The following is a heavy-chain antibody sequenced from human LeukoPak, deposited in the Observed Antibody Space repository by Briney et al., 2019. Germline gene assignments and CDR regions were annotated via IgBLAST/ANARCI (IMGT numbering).Heavy chain of an antibody. CDR1: GYTFTDYY. D-gene: IGHD6-19*01. V-gene: IGHV1-2*02. J-gene: IGHJ4*02. CDR2: INPDSGGA. Sequence: ASVKVSCKASGYTFTDYYLHWVRQAPGQGLEWMGWINPDSGGANYAQKFQGRVTMSGDTSIGTAYMELSSLRSDDTAVHYCARDHGRSSSAWPAGYWGQGTLVTVSS. CDR3: ARDHGRSSSAWPAGY.